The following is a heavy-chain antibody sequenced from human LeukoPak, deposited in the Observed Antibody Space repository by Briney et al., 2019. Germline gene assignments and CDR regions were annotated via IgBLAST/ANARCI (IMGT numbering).Heavy chain of an antibody. J-gene: IGHJ2*01. CDR3: AKDKQVTTVTTWYFDL. V-gene: IGHV3-23*01. CDR1: GFTFTDYA. CDR2: IRGNGGGP. D-gene: IGHD4-17*01. Sequence: GGSLRLSCAASGFTFTDYAMTWVRQAPGKGLEWVSSIRGNGGGPFYADSVKGRFTISRDNSENMLFLQMNSLRADDAAVYYCAKDKQVTTVTTWYFDLWGRGTLVTVSS.